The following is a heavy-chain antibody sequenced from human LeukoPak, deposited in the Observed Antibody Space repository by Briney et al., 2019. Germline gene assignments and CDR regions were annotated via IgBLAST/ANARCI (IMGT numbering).Heavy chain of an antibody. D-gene: IGHD6-19*01. CDR2: ISSSSSYI. V-gene: IGHV3-21*01. CDR1: GFTFSSFG. CDR3: ARGITGIEVAGYYCDY. J-gene: IGHJ4*02. Sequence: GGSLRLSCAASGFTFSSFGMNWVRQAPGKGLEWVSSISSSSSYIYYADSMKGRFTISRDNAQNSLYLQMNGLRAEDTAVYYCARGITGIEVAGYYCDYWGQGALVTVSS.